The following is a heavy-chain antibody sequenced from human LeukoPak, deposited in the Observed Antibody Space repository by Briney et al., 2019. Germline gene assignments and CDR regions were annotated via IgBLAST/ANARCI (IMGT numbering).Heavy chain of an antibody. D-gene: IGHD5-18*01. CDR2: ISHSGST. V-gene: IGHV4-34*01. Sequence: SETLSLTCAVYGGSFSGYYWSWIRQPPGKGLEWIGEISHSGSTNYNPSLKSRVTISVDTSKNQFSLKLSSVTAADTAVYYCARGRGDSYGYYFDYWGQGTLVTVSS. J-gene: IGHJ4*02. CDR3: ARGRGDSYGYYFDY. CDR1: GGSFSGYY.